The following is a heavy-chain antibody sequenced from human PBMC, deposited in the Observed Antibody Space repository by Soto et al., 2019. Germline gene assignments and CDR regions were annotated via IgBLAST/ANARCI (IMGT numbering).Heavy chain of an antibody. V-gene: IGHV3-23*01. CDR2: ISGSGVST. J-gene: IGHJ4*02. CDR1: GFTFSSYA. CDR3: AKKAVRDGSHFDY. Sequence: EVQLLESGGGLVQPGGSLRLSCAASGFTFSSYAMSWVRQAPGKGLEWVSAISGSGVSTYYAASVKGRFTISRDNSKNTLYLQMNSLRAEDTAVYYGAKKAVRDGSHFDYWGQGTMVTVSS. D-gene: IGHD3-10*01.